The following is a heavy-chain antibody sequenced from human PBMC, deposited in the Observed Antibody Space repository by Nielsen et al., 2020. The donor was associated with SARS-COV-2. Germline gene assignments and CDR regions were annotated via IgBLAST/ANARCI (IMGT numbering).Heavy chain of an antibody. D-gene: IGHD3-3*01. CDR1: GFTFSSYW. CDR2: IKQDGSEK. J-gene: IGHJ4*02. Sequence: GESLKISCAASGFTFSSYWMSWVRQAPGKGLEWVANIKQDGSEKYYVDSVKGRFTISRDNAKNSLYLQMNSLRAEDTAVYYCARDPAFGVVISYYYFDYWGQGTLVTVSS. CDR3: ARDPAFGVVISYYYFDY. V-gene: IGHV3-7*01.